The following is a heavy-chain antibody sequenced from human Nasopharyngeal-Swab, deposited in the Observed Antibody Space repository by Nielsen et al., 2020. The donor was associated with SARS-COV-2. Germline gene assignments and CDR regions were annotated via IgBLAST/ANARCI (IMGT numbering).Heavy chain of an antibody. CDR2: ISSSSSTI. CDR3: ATDYYGSGSYYNLYYYYGMDV. V-gene: IGHV3-48*02. CDR1: GLTFSSYS. D-gene: IGHD3-10*01. J-gene: IGHJ6*02. Sequence: GESLKISCAASGLTFSSYSMNWVRQAPGKGLEWVSYISSSSSTIYYADSVKGRFTISRDNAKNSLYLQMNSLRDEDTAVYYCATDYYGSGSYYNLYYYYGMDVWGQGTTVTVSS.